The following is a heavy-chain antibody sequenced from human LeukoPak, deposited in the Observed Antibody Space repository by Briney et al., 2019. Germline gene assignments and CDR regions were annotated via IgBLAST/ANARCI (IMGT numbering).Heavy chain of an antibody. Sequence: PSETLSLTCTVSGGSISSYYWSWIRHPPGKGREWIGYIYYSGNTNHNPPLKSRVTISVDTSKNQFSPKLISVTAADTAVYYCARERDGYNLDWFDPWGQGTLVTVSS. CDR3: ARERDGYNLDWFDP. CDR2: IYYSGNT. V-gene: IGHV4-59*01. D-gene: IGHD5-24*01. CDR1: GGSISSYY. J-gene: IGHJ5*02.